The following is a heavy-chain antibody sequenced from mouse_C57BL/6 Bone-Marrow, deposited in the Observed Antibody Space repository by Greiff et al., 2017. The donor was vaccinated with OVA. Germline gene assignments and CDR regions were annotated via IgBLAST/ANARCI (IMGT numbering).Heavy chain of an antibody. J-gene: IGHJ4*01. CDR1: GYTFTSYW. CDR3: AREDSSGYYAMDY. CDR2: IYPGSGST. Sequence: QVQLQQPGAELVKPGASVKMSCKASGYTFTSYWITWVKQRPGQGLEWIGDIYPGSGSTNYHEKFKSQATLSVDTASSKAYLQLSSLTSEDSAVYYCAREDSSGYYAMDYWGQGTSVTVSS. V-gene: IGHV1-55*01. D-gene: IGHD3-2*02.